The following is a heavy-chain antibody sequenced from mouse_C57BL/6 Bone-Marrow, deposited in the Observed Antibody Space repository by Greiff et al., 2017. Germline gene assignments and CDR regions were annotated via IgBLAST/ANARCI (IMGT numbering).Heavy chain of an antibody. J-gene: IGHJ3*01. D-gene: IGHD2-5*01. CDR1: GFTFSSYG. CDR3: ARRGYYSNYWFAY. CDR2: IRSGGSYT. V-gene: IGHV5-6*02. Sequence: EVKLLESGGDLVKPGGSLKLSCAASGFTFSSYGMSWVRQTPDKRLEWVATIRSGGSYTYYPDSVKGRFTIHRDNAKNTLYLQMSSLKSEDTAMYYCARRGYYSNYWFAYWGQGTLVTVSA.